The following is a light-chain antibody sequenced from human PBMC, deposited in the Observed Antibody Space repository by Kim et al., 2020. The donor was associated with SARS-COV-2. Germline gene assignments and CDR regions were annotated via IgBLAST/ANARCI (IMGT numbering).Light chain of an antibody. CDR2: YDS. CDR3: QVWDNSSELAYV. Sequence: GKTARITCGGNNIGSKSVHWYQKKPGQAPVLVIYYDSDRPSGIPERFSGSNSGNTATLTISRVEAGDEADYYCQVWDNSSELAYVFGTGTKVTVL. CDR1: NIGSKS. J-gene: IGLJ1*01. V-gene: IGLV3-21*04.